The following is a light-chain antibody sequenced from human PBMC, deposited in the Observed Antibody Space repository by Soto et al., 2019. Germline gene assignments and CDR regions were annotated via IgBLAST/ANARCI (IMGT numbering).Light chain of an antibody. V-gene: IGLV2-14*03. CDR2: DVS. Sequence: QSVLTQPASVSGSPGQSITISCTGTSSDFGDFNYVFWYQQHPGKAPKLLIYDVSNRPSGVSNRFSGSKSGDTASLTISGLQAEDEADYYRTSYTTSITYVFGTGTKVTVL. J-gene: IGLJ1*01. CDR3: TSYTTSITYV. CDR1: SSDFGDFNY.